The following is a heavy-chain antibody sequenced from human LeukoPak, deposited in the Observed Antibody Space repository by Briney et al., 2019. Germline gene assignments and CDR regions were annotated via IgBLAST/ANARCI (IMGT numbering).Heavy chain of an antibody. J-gene: IGHJ4*02. CDR2: ISGSGTGT. Sequence: SGGSLRLSCAASGFTFSSYAMSWVRQAPGKGLEWVSTISGSGTGTYYADSVKGRFTISRDNSKYTLYLQMNSLRADDTAVYYCAKGGYSSGWRNYFDYWGQGTLATVSS. CDR3: AKGGYSSGWRNYFDY. V-gene: IGHV3-23*01. CDR1: GFTFSSYA. D-gene: IGHD6-19*01.